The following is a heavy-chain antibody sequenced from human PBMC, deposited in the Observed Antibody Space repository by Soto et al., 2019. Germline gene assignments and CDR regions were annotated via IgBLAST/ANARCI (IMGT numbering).Heavy chain of an antibody. Sequence: ASVKVSCKASGGTFSSYAISWVRQAPGQGLEWMGGIIPIFGTANYAQKFQGRVTITADESTSTAYMELSSLRSEDTAVYYCASLPTLQYYYDSSGYHWGQGTLVTVSS. CDR2: IIPIFGTA. CDR1: GGTFSSYA. V-gene: IGHV1-69*13. D-gene: IGHD3-22*01. J-gene: IGHJ5*02. CDR3: ASLPTLQYYYDSSGYH.